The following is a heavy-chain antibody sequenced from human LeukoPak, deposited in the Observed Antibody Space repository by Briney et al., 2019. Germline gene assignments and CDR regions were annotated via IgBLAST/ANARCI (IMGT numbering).Heavy chain of an antibody. J-gene: IGHJ4*02. CDR3: ARGRRGYSYGYQNFDY. CDR1: GGSFSGYY. CDR2: INHSGST. V-gene: IGHV4-34*01. Sequence: PSETLSLTCAVYGGSFSGYYWSWIRQPPGKGLEWIGEINHSGSTNYNPSLKSRVTISVDTSKNQFSLKLSSVTAADTAVYYCARGRRGYSYGYQNFDYWGQGTLVTVSS. D-gene: IGHD5-18*01.